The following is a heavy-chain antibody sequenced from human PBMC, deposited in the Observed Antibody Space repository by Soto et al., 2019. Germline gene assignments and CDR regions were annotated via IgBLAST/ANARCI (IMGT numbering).Heavy chain of an antibody. D-gene: IGHD6-13*01. CDR2: INHSGST. CDR1: GGSFSGYY. CDR3: ARDSSSWYAKFDY. J-gene: IGHJ4*02. V-gene: IGHV4-34*01. Sequence: PSETLSLTCAIYGGSFSGYYWSWIRQPPGKGLEWIGEINHSGSTNYNPSLKSRVTISVDTSKNQFSLKLSSVTAADTAVYYCARDSSSWYAKFDYWGQGTLVTVSS.